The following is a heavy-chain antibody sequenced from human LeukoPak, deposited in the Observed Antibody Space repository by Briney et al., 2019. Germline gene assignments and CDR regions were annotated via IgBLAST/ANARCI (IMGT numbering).Heavy chain of an antibody. CDR1: GGSFSGYY. V-gene: IGHV4-34*01. J-gene: IGHJ6*03. Sequence: SETLSLTCAVYGGSFSGYYWSWIRQPPGKGLEWIGEINHSGSTNYNPSLKSRVTISVDTSKNQFSLKLSSVTAADTAVYYCARLSGIAGKSYYYYYYMDVWGKGTTVTISS. D-gene: IGHD6-13*01. CDR2: INHSGST. CDR3: ARLSGIAGKSYYYYYYMDV.